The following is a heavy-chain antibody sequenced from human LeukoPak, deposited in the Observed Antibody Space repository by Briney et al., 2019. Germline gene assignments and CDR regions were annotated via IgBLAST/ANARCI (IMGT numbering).Heavy chain of an antibody. D-gene: IGHD3-3*01. CDR2: INHEGSI. V-gene: IGHV4-34*01. Sequence: PSETLSLTCAVYGGPLSGYFWSWIRQSPGKGLEWIGEINHEGSITYNPPLKSRVFVSRETSRKQFSLQLISVTAADTAVYYCTVNYDFCGGQGTLVTVSS. J-gene: IGHJ4*02. CDR3: TVNYDFC. CDR1: GGPLSGYF.